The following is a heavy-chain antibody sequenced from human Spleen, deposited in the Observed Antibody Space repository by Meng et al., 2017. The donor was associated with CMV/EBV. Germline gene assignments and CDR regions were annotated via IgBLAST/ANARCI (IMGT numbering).Heavy chain of an antibody. V-gene: IGHV4-59*01. J-gene: IGHJ4*02. CDR2: ISYSGST. D-gene: IGHD1-7*01. CDR3: ARVGNTTPGYFDY. CDR1: GGSISSYY. Sequence: SETLSLTCTVSGGSISSYYWSWIRQPPGKGLEWIGYISYSGSTNYNPSLKSRVTLSVDTSKNQFSLKLSSVTAADTAVYFCARVGNTTPGYFDYWGQGALVTVSS.